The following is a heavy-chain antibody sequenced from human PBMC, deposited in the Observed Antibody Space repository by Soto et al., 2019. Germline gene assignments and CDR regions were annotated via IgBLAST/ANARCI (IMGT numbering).Heavy chain of an antibody. V-gene: IGHV3-30-3*01. D-gene: IGHD6-13*01. CDR1: GFIVSSYP. CDR2: ISVNGNNI. CDR3: ARSHSSSWHWFDP. J-gene: IGHJ5*02. Sequence: GGSLRLSCAASGFIVSSYPMHWVRQAPGKGPEWVAVISVNGNNIHYGDSVKGRFTISRDNSKNTLYLQMSSLRVEDTAVYYCARSHSSSWHWFDPWGQGTLVTVSS.